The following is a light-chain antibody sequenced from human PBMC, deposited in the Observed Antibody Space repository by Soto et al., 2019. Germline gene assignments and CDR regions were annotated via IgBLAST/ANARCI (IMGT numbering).Light chain of an antibody. CDR2: GAS. V-gene: IGKV3-20*01. J-gene: IGKJ1*01. CDR3: QQYGSLSWT. CDR1: QSVGSDY. Sequence: EIVMTQSPATLSVSPGERATLSCRASQSVGSDYLAWYPQKPGQAPRNLIFGASGRATGIPDRFSGSGSGTDFTLTISRLEPEDFAVYYCQQYGSLSWTFGQGTKVDIK.